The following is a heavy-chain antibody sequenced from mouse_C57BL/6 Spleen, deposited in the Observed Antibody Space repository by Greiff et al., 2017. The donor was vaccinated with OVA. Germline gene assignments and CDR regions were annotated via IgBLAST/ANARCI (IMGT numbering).Heavy chain of an antibody. CDR3: ARSRSDYYGSSYYAMDY. CDR2: IDPSDSET. CDR1: GYTFTSYW. D-gene: IGHD1-1*01. Sequence: QVQLQQPGAELVRPGSSVKLSCKASGYTFTSYWMHWVKQRPIQGLEWIGNIDPSDSETHYNQKFKDKATLTVDKSSSTAYMQLSSLTSEDSAVYYCARSRSDYYGSSYYAMDYWGQGTSVTVSS. J-gene: IGHJ4*01. V-gene: IGHV1-52*01.